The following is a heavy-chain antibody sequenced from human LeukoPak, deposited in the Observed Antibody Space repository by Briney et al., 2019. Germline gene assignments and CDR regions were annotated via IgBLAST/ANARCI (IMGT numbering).Heavy chain of an antibody. CDR2: IWYGGNNK. J-gene: IGHJ4*02. V-gene: IGHV3-33*01. CDR3: ARDGI. Sequence: GGSLRLSCAASGFTFSNYGMHWVRQAPGKGLEWVAVIWYGGNNKYYADSVKGRFTISRDNAKNSLYLQMNSLRAEDTAVYYCARDGIWGQGTLVTVSS. CDR1: GFTFSNYG. D-gene: IGHD1-26*01.